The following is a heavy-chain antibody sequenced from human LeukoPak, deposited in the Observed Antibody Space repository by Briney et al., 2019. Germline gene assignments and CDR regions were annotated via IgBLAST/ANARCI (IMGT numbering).Heavy chain of an antibody. D-gene: IGHD1-1*01. CDR3: ARGRVSSSTWYSTYYYYFYMDV. J-gene: IGHJ6*03. CDR1: GGSITMYY. CDR2: VDHTGST. V-gene: IGHV4-59*01. Sequence: SETLSLTCTVSGGSITMYYWTWIRQPPGKGLEWIGYVDHTGSTNFNPSLNGRVSISRDTTKNLFSLRLRSVTAADMAVYFCARGRVSSSTWYSTYYYYFYMDVWGKGTTVTVSS.